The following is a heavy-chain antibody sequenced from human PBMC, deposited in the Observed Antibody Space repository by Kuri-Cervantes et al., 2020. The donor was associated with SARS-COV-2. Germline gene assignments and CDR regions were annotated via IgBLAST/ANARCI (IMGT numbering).Heavy chain of an antibody. CDR1: GYTFTSYD. Sequence: ASVKVSCKASGYTFTSYDINWVRQATGQGLERMGWMNPNSGNTGYAQKFQGRVTITRNTSISTAYMELSSLRSEYPAVYYCARGSGGWFPYYYFDYWGQGTLVTVSS. V-gene: IGHV1-8*03. J-gene: IGHJ4*02. CDR2: MNPNSGNT. CDR3: ARGSGGWFPYYYFDY. D-gene: IGHD6-19*01.